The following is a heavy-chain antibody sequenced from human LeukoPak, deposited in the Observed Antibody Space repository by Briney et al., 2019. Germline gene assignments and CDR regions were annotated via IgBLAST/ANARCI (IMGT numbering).Heavy chain of an antibody. Sequence: SVKVSCKASGGTFSSYAISWVRQAPGQGLEWMGGIIPIFGTANYAQKFQGRVTITTDESTSTAYMELSSLRSEDTAVYYCATDRNSSGWYSHYYYMDVWGKGTTVTVSS. D-gene: IGHD6-19*01. CDR3: ATDRNSSGWYSHYYYMDV. CDR2: IIPIFGTA. J-gene: IGHJ6*03. CDR1: GGTFSSYA. V-gene: IGHV1-69*05.